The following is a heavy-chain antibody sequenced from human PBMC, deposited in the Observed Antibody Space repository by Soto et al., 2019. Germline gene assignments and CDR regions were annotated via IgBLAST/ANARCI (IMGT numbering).Heavy chain of an antibody. CDR1: GGSFSGYY. V-gene: IGHV4-34*01. J-gene: IGHJ4*02. CDR2: INHSGST. D-gene: IGHD6-13*01. CDR3: ARGRGWQQLVSRYFDY. Sequence: SETLSLTCAVYGGSFSGYYWSWIRQPPGKGLEWIGEINHSGSTNYNPSLKSRVTISVDTSKNQFSLKLSSVTAADTAVYYCARGRGWQQLVSRYFDYWGQGTLVTVSS.